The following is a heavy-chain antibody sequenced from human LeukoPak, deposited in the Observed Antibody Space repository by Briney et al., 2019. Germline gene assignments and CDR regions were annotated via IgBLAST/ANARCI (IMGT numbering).Heavy chain of an antibody. Sequence: GGSLRLSCAASGFTFSSYAMSWVRQAPGKGLEWVSAISGSGGSTYYADSVKGRFTISRDNSKNTLYLQMNSLRAEDTAVYYCAKGYDFWSGYYRNWFDPWGQGTLVTVSS. CDR3: AKGYDFWSGYYRNWFDP. CDR2: ISGSGGST. D-gene: IGHD3-3*01. V-gene: IGHV3-23*01. J-gene: IGHJ5*02. CDR1: GFTFSSYA.